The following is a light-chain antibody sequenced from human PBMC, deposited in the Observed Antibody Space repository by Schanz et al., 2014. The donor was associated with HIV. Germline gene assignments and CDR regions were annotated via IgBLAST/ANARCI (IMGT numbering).Light chain of an antibody. CDR2: EVS. CDR3: SSHAGSDNFGI. Sequence: QSVLTQPASVSGSPGQSITISCTGTSSDVGGSDSVSWFQQNPGKAPRLMIYEVSKRPSGVSNRFSGSKSGNTASLTVSGLQAEDEADYYRSSHAGSDNFGIFGGGTKLT. J-gene: IGLJ2*01. CDR1: SSDVGGSDS. V-gene: IGLV2-14*01.